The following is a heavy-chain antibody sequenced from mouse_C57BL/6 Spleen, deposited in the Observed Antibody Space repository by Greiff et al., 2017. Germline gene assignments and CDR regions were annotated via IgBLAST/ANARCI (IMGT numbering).Heavy chain of an antibody. CDR3: ARGSHYYARDY. J-gene: IGHJ4*01. V-gene: IGHV5-17*01. CDR1: GFTFSDYG. Sequence: EVQLQESGGGLVKPGGSLKLSCAASGFTFSDYGMHWFRQAPEKGLEWVAYISSGSSTIYYADTVKGRFTISRDNAKNTLFLQMTSLRSEDTAMYYCARGSHYYARDYWGQGTSVTVSS. CDR2: ISSGSSTI.